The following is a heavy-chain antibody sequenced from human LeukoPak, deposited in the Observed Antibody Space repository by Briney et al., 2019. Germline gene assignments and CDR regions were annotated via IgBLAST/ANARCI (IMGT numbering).Heavy chain of an antibody. CDR2: ISYDGSNK. J-gene: IGHJ4*02. CDR1: RCTFSSYA. CDR3: AKDLRNYGYEVVY. V-gene: IGHV3-30-3*01. Sequence: PGGSLRLSCAASRCTFSSYAMHWVRQAPGKGLEWVAVISYDGSNKYYADSVKGRFTISRDNSKNTLYLQMNSLRAEDTAVFYCAKDLRNYGYEVVYWGQGTLVTFSS. D-gene: IGHD4-17*01.